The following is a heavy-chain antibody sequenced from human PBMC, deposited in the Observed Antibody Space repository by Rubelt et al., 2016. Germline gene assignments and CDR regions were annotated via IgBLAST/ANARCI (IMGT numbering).Heavy chain of an antibody. CDR2: INQDGSEK. V-gene: IGHV3-7*03. J-gene: IGHJ5*02. CDR1: GFTFSDHC. CDR3: ARNLNWFDL. Sequence: GGSLRLSCAASGFTFSDHCMSWVRQAPGKELEWVANINQDGSEKKYVDSVKGRFNISRDNAKNSLFLQMNSLRVEDTAVYYCARNLNWFDLWGQGTLVTVSS.